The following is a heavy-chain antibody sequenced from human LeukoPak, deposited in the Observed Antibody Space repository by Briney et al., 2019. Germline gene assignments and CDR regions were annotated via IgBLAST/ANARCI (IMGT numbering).Heavy chain of an antibody. J-gene: IGHJ4*02. V-gene: IGHV4-39*01. CDR1: GGSISSSSYY. CDR2: IYYSGST. D-gene: IGHD1-26*01. Sequence: PSETLSLTCTVSGGSISSSSYYWGWIRQPPGKGLEWIGSIYYSGSTYYNPSLKSRVTISVDTSKNQFSLKLSSVTAADTAVYYCATDSVGDTTAFDYWGQGTLVTVSS. CDR3: ATDSVGDTTAFDY.